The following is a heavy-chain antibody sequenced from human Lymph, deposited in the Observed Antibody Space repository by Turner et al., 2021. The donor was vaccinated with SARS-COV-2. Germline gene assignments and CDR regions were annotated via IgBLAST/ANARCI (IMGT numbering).Heavy chain of an antibody. CDR1: GGTFSTYV. J-gene: IGHJ3*02. Sequence: QVQLVQSGAEVKKPGSSVQVSCKASGGTFSTYVISWVRQAPGQGLEWMGGIIPILGIANYAQKFQGRVTITADESTSTAYMELSSLRSEDTAVYHCARRHSGNYDAFDIWGQGTMVTVSS. CDR3: ARRHSGNYDAFDI. D-gene: IGHD1-26*01. V-gene: IGHV1-69*10. CDR2: IIPILGIA.